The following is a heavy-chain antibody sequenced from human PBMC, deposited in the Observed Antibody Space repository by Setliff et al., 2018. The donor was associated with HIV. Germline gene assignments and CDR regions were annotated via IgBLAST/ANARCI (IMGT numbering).Heavy chain of an antibody. CDR2: IVGSGGST. J-gene: IGHJ6*02. Sequence: GGSLRLSCAASGFIFSSFAMSWVRQAPGKGLEWVSAIVGSGGSTYYADSVKGRFTISRDNAKNSLYLEMNSLRVEDTAVYYCAREDQLLSGDYYYYGMDVWGQGTTVTVSS. D-gene: IGHD2-2*01. CDR3: AREDQLLSGDYYYYGMDV. V-gene: IGHV3-23*01. CDR1: GFIFSSFA.